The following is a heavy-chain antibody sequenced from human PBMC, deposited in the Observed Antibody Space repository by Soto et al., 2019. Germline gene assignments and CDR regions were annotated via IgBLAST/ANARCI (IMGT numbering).Heavy chain of an antibody. Sequence: ASVKVSCKASGYTFTSYYMHWVRQAPGQGLEWMGIINPSGGSTSYAQKFQGRVTMTRDTSTSTVYMELSSLRSEDTAVYYCARDYTGDGYNFEGDYWGQGTLVTAPQ. CDR3: ARDYTGDGYNFEGDY. V-gene: IGHV1-46*01. D-gene: IGHD5-12*01. CDR1: GYTFTSYY. CDR2: INPSGGST. J-gene: IGHJ4*02.